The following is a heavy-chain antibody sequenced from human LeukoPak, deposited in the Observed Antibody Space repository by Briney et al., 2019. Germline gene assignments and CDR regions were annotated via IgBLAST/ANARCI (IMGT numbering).Heavy chain of an antibody. D-gene: IGHD6-13*01. J-gene: IGHJ5*02. CDR1: GGTFSSYA. Sequence: SVKVSCKASGGTFSSYAISCVRQAPGQRREWMGRIIAIFGTANYAQKFQARVTITTDESTTTAYMQLSSLRSQAQPVSYCPRHQIKSRSLIKTSNWFARRGQGTLVTASS. CDR3: PRHQIKSRSLIKTSNWFAR. V-gene: IGHV1-69*05. CDR2: IIAIFGTA.